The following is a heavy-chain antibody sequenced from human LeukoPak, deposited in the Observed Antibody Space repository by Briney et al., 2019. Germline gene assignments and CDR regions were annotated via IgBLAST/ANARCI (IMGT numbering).Heavy chain of an antibody. V-gene: IGHV3-53*01. J-gene: IGHJ3*02. Sequence: GGSLSLSCAASGFTVRNKYMTWVRQAPGKGLEWVSLIYSDGRTYYADSVKGRCTISRDNSKNTLYLQMNSLRVEDTAVYYCARGLFLSGYLDAFDIWGQGTVVTVSS. CDR1: GFTVRNKY. D-gene: IGHD3-22*01. CDR2: IYSDGRT. CDR3: ARGLFLSGYLDAFDI.